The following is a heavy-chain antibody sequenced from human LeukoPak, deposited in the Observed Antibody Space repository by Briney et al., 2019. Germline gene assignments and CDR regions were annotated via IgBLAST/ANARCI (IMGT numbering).Heavy chain of an antibody. V-gene: IGHV1-2*02. D-gene: IGHD3-10*01. Sequence: ASVTVSCKASGYTFIGYYMHWVRQAPGQGLEWMGWINPDSGGTSYAQNFQGSVTMTRDTSISTAYMELSRLRSDDTAVYYCARDARGSDWYFDLWGRGTLVTVSS. J-gene: IGHJ2*01. CDR3: ARDARGSDWYFDL. CDR2: INPDSGGT. CDR1: GYTFIGYY.